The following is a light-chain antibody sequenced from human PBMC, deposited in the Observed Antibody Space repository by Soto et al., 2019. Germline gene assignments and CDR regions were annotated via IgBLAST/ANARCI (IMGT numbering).Light chain of an antibody. V-gene: IGKV3-20*01. CDR3: QQKGSSPILT. CDR2: DAS. CDR1: QSVSSSY. Sequence: EIVLTQSPGTLSLSPGERATLSCRASQSVSSSYLAWYQQKPGQAPRLLIYDASSRATGIPDRFSGSGSGTDFPLAISRLEPEDFAVYYCQQKGSSPILTVGPGTKVDIK. J-gene: IGKJ3*01.